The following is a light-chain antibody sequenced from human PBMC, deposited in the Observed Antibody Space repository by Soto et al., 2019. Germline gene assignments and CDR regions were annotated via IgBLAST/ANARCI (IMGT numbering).Light chain of an antibody. CDR3: QQGYSTPRI. V-gene: IGKV1-39*01. Sequence: DIQMTQSPSSLSASVGDRVTITCRASHSISSFLNWYQQKPGKAPKLLIFAPSSLQSGVPSRFSGSGSGTDFNLAISSLQPEDFATYYCQQGYSTPRIFGQGTKLEIK. J-gene: IGKJ2*01. CDR1: HSISSF. CDR2: APS.